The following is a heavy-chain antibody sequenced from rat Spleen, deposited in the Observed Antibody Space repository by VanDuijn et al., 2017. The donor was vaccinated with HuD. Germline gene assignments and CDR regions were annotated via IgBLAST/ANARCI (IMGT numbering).Heavy chain of an antibody. D-gene: IGHD1-9*01. Sequence: EVQLVESGGGLVQPGRSLKLSCAASGFTFSNYYMAWVRQAPTKGLEWVAYISTGGGSTYYRDSVQGRFTISRDNAKSTLYLQMDSLRSEDTATYYCTIDRDYIPYYWGQGVMVTVSS. V-gene: IGHV5-27*01. CDR1: GFTFSNYY. J-gene: IGHJ2*01. CDR2: ISTGGGST. CDR3: TIDRDYIPYY.